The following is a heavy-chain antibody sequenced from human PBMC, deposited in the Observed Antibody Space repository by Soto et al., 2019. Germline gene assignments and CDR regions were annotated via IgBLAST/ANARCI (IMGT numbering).Heavy chain of an antibody. CDR3: AQYSRTDAAGYKLDF. CDR2: VYYTGTT. CDR1: GGSINGYY. D-gene: IGHD5-12*01. Sequence: SETLSLTCTISGGSINGYYWSWIRQPPGKGLEWIGYVYYTGTTKYNPSLESRVTISADTSKNQFSLRVPSVTAADTAVYYCAQYSRTDAAGYKLDFWGQGILVTVSS. J-gene: IGHJ4*02. V-gene: IGHV4-59*01.